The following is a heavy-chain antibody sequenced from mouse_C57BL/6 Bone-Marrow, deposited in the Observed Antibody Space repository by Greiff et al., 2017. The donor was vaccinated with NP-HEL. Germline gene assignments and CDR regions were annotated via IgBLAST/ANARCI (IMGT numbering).Heavy chain of an antibody. D-gene: IGHD2-1*01. CDR1: GFNIKDDY. V-gene: IGHV14-4*01. J-gene: IGHJ4*01. CDR3: TTRGDLLWPDYYAMDY. Sequence: VQLQQSGAELVRPGASVKLSCTASGFNIKDDYMHWVKQRPEQGLEWIGWIDPENGDTEYASKFQGKATITADTSSNTAYLQLSSLTSEDTAVYYCTTRGDLLWPDYYAMDYWGQGTSVTVSS. CDR2: IDPENGDT.